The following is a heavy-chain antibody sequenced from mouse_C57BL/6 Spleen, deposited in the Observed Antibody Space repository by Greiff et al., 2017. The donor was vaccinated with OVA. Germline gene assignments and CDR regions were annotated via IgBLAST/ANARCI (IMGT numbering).Heavy chain of an antibody. D-gene: IGHD1-1*01. CDR2: IYPSDSYT. V-gene: IGHV1-50*01. CDR3: ARGLRYFDY. J-gene: IGHJ2*01. Sequence: QVQLQQPGAELVKPGASVKLSCKASGYTFTSYWMQWVKQRPGQGLEWIGEIYPSDSYTNYNQKFKGKATLTVDTSSSTAYMQLSSLTSEDSAVYYGARGLRYFDYWGQGTTLTVSS. CDR1: GYTFTSYW.